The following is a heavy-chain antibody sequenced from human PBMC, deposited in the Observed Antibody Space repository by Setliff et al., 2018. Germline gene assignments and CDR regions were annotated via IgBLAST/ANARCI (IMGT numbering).Heavy chain of an antibody. J-gene: IGHJ3*01. CDR3: AISTLSICSGGSCPNAFDV. CDR2: ISSXXXVX. V-gene: IGHV1-18*01. Sequence: ASVKVSCKASGHIFNSYGISWVRQAPGKGLEWVGWISSXXXVXXXAXRFQGRVXXTKDTSTSAAYMELRSLRSDDSAVYYCAISTLSICSGGSCPNAFDVWGQGTMVTVS. CDR1: GHIFNSYG. D-gene: IGHD2-15*01.